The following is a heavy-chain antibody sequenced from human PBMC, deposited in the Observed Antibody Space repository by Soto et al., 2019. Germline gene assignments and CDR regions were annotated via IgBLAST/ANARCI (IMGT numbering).Heavy chain of an antibody. CDR2: ISYDGSNK. V-gene: IGHV3-30-3*01. J-gene: IGHJ6*02. CDR3: ARALYCTSTSCYIAVSVLGMDV. CDR1: GFTFSNYA. D-gene: IGHD2-2*02. Sequence: ESGGGVVQPGRSLRLSCVASGFTFSNYAMHWVRQAPGKGLEWVSVISYDGSNKYFAASVKGRFTLSRDNSKNTLYLQMNSLRPEDTAVYYCARALYCTSTSCYIAVSVLGMDVWGQGTTVTVSS.